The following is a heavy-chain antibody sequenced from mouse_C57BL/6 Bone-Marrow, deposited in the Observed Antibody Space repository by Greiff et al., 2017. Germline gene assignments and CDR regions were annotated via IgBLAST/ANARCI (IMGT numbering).Heavy chain of an antibody. Sequence: QVQLQQSGAELARPGASVKLSCKASGYTFTSYGISWVKQRTGQGLEWIGEIYPRSGNTYYNEKFKGKATLTAAKSSSTAYMELRSLTSEDSAVDVCARGGYLYYLDYWGQGTTLTVSS. CDR3: ARGGYLYYLDY. J-gene: IGHJ2*01. CDR2: IYPRSGNT. D-gene: IGHD5-1*01. CDR1: GYTFTSYG. V-gene: IGHV1-81*01.